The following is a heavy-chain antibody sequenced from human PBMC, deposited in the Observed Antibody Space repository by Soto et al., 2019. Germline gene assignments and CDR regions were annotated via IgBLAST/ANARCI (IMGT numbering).Heavy chain of an antibody. CDR2: IIPILGIA. Sequence: QVQLVQSGAEVKKPGPSVKVSCKASGGTFRNYTISWVRQAPGQGPEWMGRIIPILGIANYPQKVHGRVTSTADKSTSTAYMELTSLRFEDRAVYYCARVAGTGTVTKCYSYYMDVWGKGTTVTVSS. CDR3: ARVAGTGTVTKCYSYYMDV. J-gene: IGHJ6*03. D-gene: IGHD4-17*01. V-gene: IGHV1-69*02. CDR1: GGTFRNYT.